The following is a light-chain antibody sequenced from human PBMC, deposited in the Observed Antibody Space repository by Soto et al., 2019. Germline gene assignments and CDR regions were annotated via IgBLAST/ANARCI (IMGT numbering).Light chain of an antibody. CDR1: QSVLYSSNNKNY. Sequence: DIVMTQSPDSLAVSLGERATINCKSSQSVLYSSNNKNYLAWYQQKPGQPPKLLIYWASTRESGVPDRFSGSGSGTDFTLTISSLQAEDVAVYNCKQYYRPWTFGQGTKVEIK. CDR3: KQYYRPWT. J-gene: IGKJ1*01. V-gene: IGKV4-1*01. CDR2: WAS.